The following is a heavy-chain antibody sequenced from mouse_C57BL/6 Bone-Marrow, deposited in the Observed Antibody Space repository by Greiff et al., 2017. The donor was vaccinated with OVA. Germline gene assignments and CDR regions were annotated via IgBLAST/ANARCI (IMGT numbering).Heavy chain of an antibody. CDR2: IYPSDSET. CDR3: AREGSLRRYAMDY. J-gene: IGHJ4*01. Sequence: QVQLQQSGAELVRPGSSVKLSCKASGYTFTSSWMDWVKQRPGQGLEWIGNIYPSDSETHYNQKFKDKATLTVDKSSSTAYMQLSSLTSEDSAVYFCAREGSLRRYAMDYWGQGTSVTVSS. CDR1: GYTFTSSW. V-gene: IGHV1-61*01. D-gene: IGHD2-12*01.